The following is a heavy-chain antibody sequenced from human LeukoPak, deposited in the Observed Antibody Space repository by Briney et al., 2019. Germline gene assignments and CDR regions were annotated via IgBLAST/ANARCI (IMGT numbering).Heavy chain of an antibody. CDR3: ARDKGVDGDYYDSSGFDY. V-gene: IGHV3-30-3*01. CDR1: GFTFSSYA. Sequence: GGSLRLSCAASGFTFSSYAMHWVRQAPGKGLEWVAVISYDGSNKYYADSVKGRFTISRDNSKNTLYLQMNSLRAEDTAVYYCARDKGVDGDYYDSSGFDYWGQGTLVAVSS. CDR2: ISYDGSNK. D-gene: IGHD3-22*01. J-gene: IGHJ4*02.